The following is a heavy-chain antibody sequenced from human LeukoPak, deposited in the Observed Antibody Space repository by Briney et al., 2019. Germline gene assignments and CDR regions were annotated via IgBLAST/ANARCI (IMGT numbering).Heavy chain of an antibody. CDR1: GFTFSMYG. J-gene: IGHJ3*02. CDR2: IRHDGSDK. V-gene: IGHV3-30*02. CDR3: AKDRGGYNYGPLDAFDI. D-gene: IGHD5-18*01. Sequence: HSGGSLRLSCAASGFTFSMYGMHWVRQAPGKGLEWVTFIRHDGSDKYYADSVKGRFTISRDNSKKTVYLQMNSLRADDTAVYYCAKDRGGYNYGPLDAFDIWGQTRMVIVSS.